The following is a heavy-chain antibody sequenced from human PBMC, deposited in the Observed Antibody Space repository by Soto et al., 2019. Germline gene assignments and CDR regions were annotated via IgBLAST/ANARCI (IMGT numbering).Heavy chain of an antibody. CDR2: ISYDGSNK. CDR3: AKGPVVNMVRGTPVYGMDV. Sequence: XGSLRLSFAASGFTVSSYCVHWVRQAPGKGLEWVAVISYDGSNKYYADSVKGRFTISRDNSKNTLYLQMNSLRAEDTAVYYCAKGPVVNMVRGTPVYGMDVWGQGTTVTVSS. V-gene: IGHV3-30*18. D-gene: IGHD3-10*01. J-gene: IGHJ6*02. CDR1: GFTVSSYC.